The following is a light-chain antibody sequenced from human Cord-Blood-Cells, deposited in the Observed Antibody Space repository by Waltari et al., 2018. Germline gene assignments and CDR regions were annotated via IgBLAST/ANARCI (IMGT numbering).Light chain of an antibody. CDR2: GKN. V-gene: IGLV3-19*01. CDR3: NSRDSSGNHVV. Sequence: SSELTQAPAVSVALGQNVRITCQGDSLRSYYASSYQQNPGQAPVLVIYGKNNRPSGIPDRFSGSSSGNTASLTITGAQAEDEADYYCNSRDSSGNHVVFGGGTKLTVL. CDR1: SLRSYY. J-gene: IGLJ2*01.